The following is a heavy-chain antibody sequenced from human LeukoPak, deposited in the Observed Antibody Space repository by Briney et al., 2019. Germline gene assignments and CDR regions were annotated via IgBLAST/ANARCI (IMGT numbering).Heavy chain of an antibody. V-gene: IGHV3-33*01. CDR3: VRDYADYFDY. CDR2: IWYDGSKE. Sequence: PGGSLRLSCAASGFTFSSNGIHWVRQAPGKGLEWAAVIWYDGSKEYYADSVKGRFTISRDNSKNTLSLQMDSLRAEDTALYYCVRDYADYFDYWGQGTLVTVSS. J-gene: IGHJ4*02. CDR1: GFTFSSNG. D-gene: IGHD4-17*01.